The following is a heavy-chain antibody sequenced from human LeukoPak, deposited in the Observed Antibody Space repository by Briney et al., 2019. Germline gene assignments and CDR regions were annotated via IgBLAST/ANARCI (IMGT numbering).Heavy chain of an antibody. J-gene: IGHJ3*02. Sequence: GGSLRLSCAASGFTFSSYSMNWVRQAPGKGLEWVSSISSSSSYIYYADSVKGRFTISRDNAKNSLYLQMNSLRAEDTAVYYCARDVRIAPNAFDIWGQGTMVTVSS. V-gene: IGHV3-21*01. D-gene: IGHD3-10*01. CDR2: ISSSSSYI. CDR3: ARDVRIAPNAFDI. CDR1: GFTFSSYS.